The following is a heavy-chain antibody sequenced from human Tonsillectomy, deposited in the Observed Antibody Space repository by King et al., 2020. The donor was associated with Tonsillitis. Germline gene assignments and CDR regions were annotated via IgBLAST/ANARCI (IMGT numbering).Heavy chain of an antibody. D-gene: IGHD1-26*01. V-gene: IGHV1-2*02. Sequence: QLVQSGAEVKKPGASVKVSCKASGYTFTGYYMHWVRQAPGQGLEWMGWINPNSGGTDYAQKFQGRVTMTRDTTSSTAYMALSRLTSDDTAVYYCAIIGSWWERLAYFDDWGQGSLVTVSS. CDR1: GYTFTGYY. CDR3: AIIGSWWERLAYFDD. CDR2: INPNSGGT. J-gene: IGHJ4*02.